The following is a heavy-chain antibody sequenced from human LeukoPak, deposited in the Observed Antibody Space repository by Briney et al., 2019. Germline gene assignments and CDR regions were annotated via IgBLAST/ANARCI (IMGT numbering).Heavy chain of an antibody. V-gene: IGHV3-23*01. CDR1: GFTFSTYA. CDR3: ARDRGRYYDSRGFYWGHYFDS. D-gene: IGHD3-22*01. Sequence: HAGGSLRLSCAASGFTFSTYAVTWVRQAPGKGLEWVSTISGSGDSTYYADSVKGRFTISRDNSKDTLYLQMSSVRVDDTAVYYCARDRGRYYDSRGFYWGHYFDSWGQGILVTVST. J-gene: IGHJ4*02. CDR2: ISGSGDST.